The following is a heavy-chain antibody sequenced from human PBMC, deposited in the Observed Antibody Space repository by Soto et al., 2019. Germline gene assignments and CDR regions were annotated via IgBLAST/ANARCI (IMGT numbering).Heavy chain of an antibody. CDR3: ARGRGEDSGGWATYFDY. CDR2: INTNGVNT. V-gene: IGHV3-64*01. Sequence: GGSLRLSCAASGFTFSGYSMFWVRQAPGKGLEYVSAINTNGVNTFYAKSVKGRFTISRDNSKNTMYLQMGSLRAEDMAVYYCARGRGEDSGGWATYFDYGGKEPLVTVPS. J-gene: IGHJ4*02. D-gene: IGHD6-19*01. CDR1: GFTFSGYS.